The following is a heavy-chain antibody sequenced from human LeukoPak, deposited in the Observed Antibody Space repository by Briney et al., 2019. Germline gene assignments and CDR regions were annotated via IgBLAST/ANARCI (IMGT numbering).Heavy chain of an antibody. D-gene: IGHD6-13*01. J-gene: IGHJ5*02. CDR2: IGTAGDT. CDR3: ARERSAAGIRWFDH. Sequence: PGGSLRLSCAASGFTFSSYDMHWVRQATGKGLEWVSAIGTAGDTYYPGSVKGRFTISRENAKNSLYLQMNSLRAEDTAVYYCARERSAAGIRWFDHWGQGTLVTVSS. CDR1: GFTFSSYD. V-gene: IGHV3-13*01.